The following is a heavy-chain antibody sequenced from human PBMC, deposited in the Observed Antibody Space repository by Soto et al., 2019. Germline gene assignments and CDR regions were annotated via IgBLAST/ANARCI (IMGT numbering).Heavy chain of an antibody. CDR3: VRSRIVAGWFDP. CDR2: IYSSGST. CDR1: GGSISSYY. J-gene: IGHJ5*02. Sequence: SETLSLTCTVSGGSISSYYWSWIRQPPGKGLEWIGYIYSSGSTNYNPSLKSRVTISVDTSKNQFSLKLSSVTAADTAVYYCVRSRIVAGWFDPWGQGTLVTVSS. V-gene: IGHV4-59*01. D-gene: IGHD6-13*01.